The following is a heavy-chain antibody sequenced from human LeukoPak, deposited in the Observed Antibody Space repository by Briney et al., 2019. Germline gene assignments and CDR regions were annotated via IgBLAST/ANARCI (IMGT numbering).Heavy chain of an antibody. V-gene: IGHV1-46*01. CDR2: INPSGGST. Sequence: ASVKVSCKASGYTFTSYYMHWVRQAPGQGLEWMGIINPSGGSTSYAQKFQGRVTMTRDMSTSTVYMELSSLRSEDTAVYYCARASLWHDALDIWGQGTMVTVSS. J-gene: IGHJ3*02. CDR3: ARASLWHDALDI. CDR1: GYTFTSYY. D-gene: IGHD3-10*01.